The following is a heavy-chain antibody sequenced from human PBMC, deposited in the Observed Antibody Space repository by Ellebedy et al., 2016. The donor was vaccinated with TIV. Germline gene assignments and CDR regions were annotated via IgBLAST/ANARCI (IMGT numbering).Heavy chain of an antibody. J-gene: IGHJ5*02. Sequence: GESLKISCAASGFSFRSYWMSWVRQAPGKGLEWVANIYQDGSGRYYVDSVKGRFTISRDNANNLLFLKMNSLRAEDTAVYYCARRGSYGDYAVQVNSWFDTWGQGTLVAVSS. V-gene: IGHV3-7*01. D-gene: IGHD4-17*01. CDR1: GFSFRSYW. CDR3: ARRGSYGDYAVQVNSWFDT. CDR2: IYQDGSGR.